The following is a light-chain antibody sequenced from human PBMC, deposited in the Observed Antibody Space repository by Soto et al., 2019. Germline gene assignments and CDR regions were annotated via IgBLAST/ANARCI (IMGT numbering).Light chain of an antibody. CDR3: AAWDDSLNGRWV. Sequence: QPVLTQPPSASGTPGQRVTISCSGSSSNIGSNTVNWYQQLPGTAPKLLIYSNNQRPSGVPDRFSGPKSGTSASLAISGLQSEDEADYYCAAWDDSLNGRWVFGGGTQLTVL. V-gene: IGLV1-44*01. CDR2: SNN. CDR1: SSNIGSNT. J-gene: IGLJ3*02.